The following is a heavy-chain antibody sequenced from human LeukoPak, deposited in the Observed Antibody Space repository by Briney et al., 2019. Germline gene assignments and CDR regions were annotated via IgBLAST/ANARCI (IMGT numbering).Heavy chain of an antibody. Sequence: GGSLRLSCAASGFTFSNYAMSWVRQAPGKGLEYVSAISSNGGSTYYANSVKGRFTISRDNSKNTLYLQMGSLRAEDMAVYYCARDARYGSGSYYPYYFDYWGQGTLVTVSS. V-gene: IGHV3-64*01. CDR1: GFTFSNYA. D-gene: IGHD3-10*01. J-gene: IGHJ4*02. CDR2: ISSNGGST. CDR3: ARDARYGSGSYYPYYFDY.